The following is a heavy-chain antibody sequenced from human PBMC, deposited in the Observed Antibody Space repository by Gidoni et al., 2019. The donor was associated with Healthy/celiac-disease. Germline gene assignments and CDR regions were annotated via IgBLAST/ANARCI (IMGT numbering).Heavy chain of an antibody. V-gene: IGHV3-23*01. J-gene: IGHJ4*02. D-gene: IGHD1-7*01. CDR3: VGLELRVPTFDY. CDR2: ISGSGGST. CDR1: GFTFSSYA. Sequence: EVQLLESGGGLVQPGGSLRLSCAASGFTFSSYAMSWVRQAPGKGLEWVSAISGSGGSTYYADSVKGRFTISRDNSKNTLYLQMNSLRAEDTAVYYCVGLELRVPTFDYWGQGTLVTVSS.